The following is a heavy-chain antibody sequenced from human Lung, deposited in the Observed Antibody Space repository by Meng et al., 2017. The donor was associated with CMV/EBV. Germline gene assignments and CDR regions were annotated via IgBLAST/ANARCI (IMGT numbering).Heavy chain of an antibody. D-gene: IGHD6-13*01. CDR3: ARDRGGWQHQLVRYYYGMDV. CDR2: IIPILGIA. Sequence: SXXVSXKASGGTFSSYAISWVRQAPGQGLEWMGGIIPILGIANYAQKFQGRVTITADKSTSTAYMELSSLRSEDTAVYYCARDRGGWQHQLVRYYYGMDVXGQGXTVTSP. V-gene: IGHV1-69*10. J-gene: IGHJ6*02. CDR1: GGTFSSYA.